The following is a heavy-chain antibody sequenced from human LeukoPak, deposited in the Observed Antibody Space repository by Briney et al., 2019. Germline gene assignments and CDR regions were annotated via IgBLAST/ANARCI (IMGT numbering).Heavy chain of an antibody. J-gene: IGHJ4*02. CDR2: IYSGGST. V-gene: IGHV3-66*01. Sequence: PGGSLRLSCAASGFTFSSYAMSWVRQAPGKGLEWVSVIYSGGSTYYADSVKGRFTISRDNSKNTLYLQMNSLRAEDTAVYYCAREPPNAPYFDYWGQGTLVTVSS. D-gene: IGHD2-2*01. CDR1: GFTFSSYA. CDR3: AREPPNAPYFDY.